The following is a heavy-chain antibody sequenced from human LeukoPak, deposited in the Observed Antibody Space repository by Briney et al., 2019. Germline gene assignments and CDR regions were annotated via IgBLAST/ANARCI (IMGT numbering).Heavy chain of an antibody. J-gene: IGHJ4*02. CDR3: ARSEQWRAWNY. D-gene: IGHD6-19*01. Sequence: PGGSLTLSCAASGLTVSSKYMGWVRRAPGKGLEWVSFIFNSDTTQYADSLKGRLTISRDNSKNTLYLQMNSLRADDTAMYYCARSEQWRAWNYWRQGTLVSVCS. CDR2: IFNSDTT. CDR1: GLTVSSKY. V-gene: IGHV3-53*01.